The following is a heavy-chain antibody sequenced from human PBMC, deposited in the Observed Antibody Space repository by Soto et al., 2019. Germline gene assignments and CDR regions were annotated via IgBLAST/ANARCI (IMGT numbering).Heavy chain of an antibody. V-gene: IGHV3-23*01. Sequence: GGSLRLSCAASGFTFSSYAMSWVRQAPGKGLEWVSAISGSGGSTYYGDSVKGRFTISRDNSKNTMYLQMNSLRAEDTAVYYCAKDHVAVVEFYSDWFDPWGQGTLVTVSS. J-gene: IGHJ5*02. CDR2: ISGSGGST. CDR3: AKDHVAVVEFYSDWFDP. D-gene: IGHD2-21*01. CDR1: GFTFSSYA.